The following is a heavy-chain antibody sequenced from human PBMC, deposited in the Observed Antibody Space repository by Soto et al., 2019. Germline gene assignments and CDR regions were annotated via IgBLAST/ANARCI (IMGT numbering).Heavy chain of an antibody. CDR2: IIPIFGTA. CDR3: ARDHCSGGSCYSFRAGWFDH. J-gene: IGHJ5*02. CDR1: GGTFSSYA. D-gene: IGHD2-15*01. Sequence: QVQLVQSGAEVKKPGSSVKVSCKASGGTFSSYAISWVRQAPGQGLEWMGGIIPIFGTANYAQKFQGRVTITADKSTSTAYMELSSLRSEDTAVYYCARDHCSGGSCYSFRAGWFDHWGQGTLVTVSS. V-gene: IGHV1-69*06.